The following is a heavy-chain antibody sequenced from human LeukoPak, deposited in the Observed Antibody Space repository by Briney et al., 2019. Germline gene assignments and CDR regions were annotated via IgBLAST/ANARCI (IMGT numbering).Heavy chain of an antibody. CDR3: ARGGYDLDY. J-gene: IGHJ4*02. CDR1: GYSFTDYY. D-gene: IGHD3-22*01. Sequence: ASLQVSCKASGYSFTDYYIHWVRQAPGQGLEWMGWINPFSGGTKYAQKFQGWVTMTRDTSISTAYMELSRLTSDDTAVYYCARGGYDLDYWGQGTPVTVSS. V-gene: IGHV1-2*04. CDR2: INPFSGGT.